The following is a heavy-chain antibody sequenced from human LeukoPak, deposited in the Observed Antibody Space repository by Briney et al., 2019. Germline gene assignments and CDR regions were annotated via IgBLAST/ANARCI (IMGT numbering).Heavy chain of an antibody. V-gene: IGHV1-2*02. CDR3: ASASPSSKEGYYYYGMDV. D-gene: IGHD2-2*01. Sequence: GASVKVSCKASGYTFTGYYMHWVRQAPGQGLEWMGWINPNSGGTNYAQKFQGRVTMTRDTSISTAYMELSRLRSDDTAVYYCASASPSSKEGYYYYGMDVWGQGTTVTVS. CDR1: GYTFTGYY. CDR2: INPNSGGT. J-gene: IGHJ6*02.